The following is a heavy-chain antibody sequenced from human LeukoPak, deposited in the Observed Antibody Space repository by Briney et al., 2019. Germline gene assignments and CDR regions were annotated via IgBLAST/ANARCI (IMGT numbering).Heavy chain of an antibody. J-gene: IGHJ4*02. Sequence: PGGSLRLSCAASGFTFSSYSMNWVRQAPGKGLEWVSSISSSSGYIYYADSVKGRFTISRDNAKNSLYLQMNSLRAEDTAVYYCAREVYYDSSGYYSPLMDYWGQGTLVTVSS. V-gene: IGHV3-21*01. CDR2: ISSSSGYI. CDR1: GFTFSSYS. CDR3: AREVYYDSSGYYSPLMDY. D-gene: IGHD3-22*01.